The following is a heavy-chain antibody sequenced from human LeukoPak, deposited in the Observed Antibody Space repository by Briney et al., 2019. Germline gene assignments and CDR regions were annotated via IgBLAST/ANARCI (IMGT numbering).Heavy chain of an antibody. D-gene: IGHD3-22*01. V-gene: IGHV3-23*01. Sequence: GGSLRLSCAASGFTFSSYAMNWVRQAPGKGLEWVSGITGSGDRTYYADSVKGRFTISRDNSKNTLCLQMNSLRAEDTALYYCAKDSYDSGGYYHFDYWGQGTLVTVSS. CDR3: AKDSYDSGGYYHFDY. CDR2: ITGSGDRT. J-gene: IGHJ4*02. CDR1: GFTFSSYA.